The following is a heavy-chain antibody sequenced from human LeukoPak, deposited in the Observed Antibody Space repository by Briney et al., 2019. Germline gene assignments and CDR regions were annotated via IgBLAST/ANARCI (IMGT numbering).Heavy chain of an antibody. CDR1: GFTFSSYA. CDR3: AKDLGGKPCYYYGMDV. J-gene: IGHJ6*02. Sequence: GGSLRLSCAASGFTFSSYAMTWVRQAPGKGLEWVSAISGGGGGTFYADSVKGRFTISRDNSKNTLYLQMNSLSAEDTAVYYCAKDLGGKPCYYYGMDVWGQGTTVTVSS. V-gene: IGHV3-23*01. CDR2: ISGGGGGT.